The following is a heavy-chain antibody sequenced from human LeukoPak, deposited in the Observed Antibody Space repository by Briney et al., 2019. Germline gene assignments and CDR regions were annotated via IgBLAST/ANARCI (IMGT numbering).Heavy chain of an antibody. CDR3: ARDFFREGSSGYYHAELDY. J-gene: IGHJ4*02. D-gene: IGHD3-22*01. CDR2: INWNGGST. CDR1: GFTFDDYG. V-gene: IGHV3-20*04. Sequence: GGSLRLSCAASGFTFDDYGMSWVRQAPGKGLEWVSGINWNGGSTGYADSVKGRFTISRDNAKNSLYLQMNSLRAEDTALYYCARDFFREGSSGYYHAELDYWGQETLVTVSS.